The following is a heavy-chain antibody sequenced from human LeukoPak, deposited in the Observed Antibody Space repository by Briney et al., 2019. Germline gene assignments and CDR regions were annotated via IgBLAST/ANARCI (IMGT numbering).Heavy chain of an antibody. J-gene: IGHJ4*02. CDR3: ARDAGTYPGRYYFDY. CDR1: GYTFTGQY. CDR2: INPNSGGT. Sequence: ASVKVSCKASGYTFTGQYMHWVRQAPGQGLEWMGWINPNSGGTNYAQNFQGRVTMTRDTSISTAYMELSRLISDDTAVYYCARDAGTYPGRYYFDYWGQGTLVTVPS. D-gene: IGHD1-26*01. V-gene: IGHV1-2*02.